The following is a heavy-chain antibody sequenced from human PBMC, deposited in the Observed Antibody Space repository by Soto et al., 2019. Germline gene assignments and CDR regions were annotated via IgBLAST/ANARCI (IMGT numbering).Heavy chain of an antibody. CDR1: GFTVSSKY. D-gene: IGHD2-15*01. CDR2: IQSGGTT. CDR3: ARDDVLCDGGRCYGIALDV. J-gene: IGHJ6*04. Sequence: EVQLVESGGGLVQPGGSLRLSCAASGFTVSSKYMTWVRQAPGKGLEWVSLIQSGGTTYYAVSVKGRFTISRDTSENTLHLQMDSLRVEDTAVYYCARDDVLCDGGRCYGIALDVWGKGTTVTVSS. V-gene: IGHV3-66*01.